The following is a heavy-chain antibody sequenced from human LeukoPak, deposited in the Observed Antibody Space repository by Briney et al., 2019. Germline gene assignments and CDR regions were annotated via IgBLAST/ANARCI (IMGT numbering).Heavy chain of an antibody. Sequence: KPSETLSLTCAVSGGSFSNYYWSWIRQPPEKGLEWIGDITHSGSANYNPSLRSRVTISVDTSKNQFSLRLSSVTAADTAVYYCARDMNYDLWSGRRGRVTKKDAFDLWGQGTMVTIS. CDR3: ARDMNYDLWSGRRGRVTKKDAFDL. J-gene: IGHJ3*01. CDR1: GGSFSNYY. D-gene: IGHD3-3*01. V-gene: IGHV4-34*01. CDR2: ITHSGSA.